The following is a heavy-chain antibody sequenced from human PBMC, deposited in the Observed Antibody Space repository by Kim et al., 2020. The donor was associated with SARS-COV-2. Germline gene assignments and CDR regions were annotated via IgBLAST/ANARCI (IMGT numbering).Heavy chain of an antibody. J-gene: IGHJ4*02. CDR2: ISYDGSNK. CDR3: ARDHVSDELIAAAGSPDY. V-gene: IGHV3-30*04. CDR1: GFTFSSYA. D-gene: IGHD6-13*01. Sequence: GGSLRLSCAASGFTFSSYAMHWVRQAPGKGLEWVAVISYDGSNKYYADSVKGRFTISRDNSKNTLYLQMNSLRAEDTAVYYCARDHVSDELIAAAGSPDYWGQGTLVTVSS.